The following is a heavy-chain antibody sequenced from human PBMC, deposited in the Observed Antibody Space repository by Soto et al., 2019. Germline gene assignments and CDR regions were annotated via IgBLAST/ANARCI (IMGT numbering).Heavy chain of an antibody. Sequence: QMQLVESWGDFVKPGGSLRLSCEASGFTFSDYYMSWILQVPGQGREWLSFISSSGSYIKYSDSMRGRLTVSRDNGKNSIYLQMHSLSVDDTAVYYCARLRVGVNWYFDLWGRGNMVPVSA. V-gene: IGHV3-11*06. J-gene: IGHJ2*01. CDR1: GFTFSDYY. D-gene: IGHD2-21*01. CDR3: ARLRVGVNWYFDL. CDR2: ISSSGSYI.